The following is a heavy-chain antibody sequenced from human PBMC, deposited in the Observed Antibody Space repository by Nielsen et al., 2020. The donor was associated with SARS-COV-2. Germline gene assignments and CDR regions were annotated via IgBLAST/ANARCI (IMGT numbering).Heavy chain of an antibody. CDR2: IYYSGST. Sequence: SETLSVTCTVAGGAISSGGYYWSWIRQHPGKGLEWIGYIYYSGSTYYNPSLKSRVTISVDTSKNQFSLKLSSVTAADTAVYYCARDRTMAPPGYYGMDVWGQGTTVTVSS. CDR3: ARDRTMAPPGYYGMDV. V-gene: IGHV4-31*03. CDR1: GGAISSGGYY. D-gene: IGHD4/OR15-4a*01. J-gene: IGHJ6*02.